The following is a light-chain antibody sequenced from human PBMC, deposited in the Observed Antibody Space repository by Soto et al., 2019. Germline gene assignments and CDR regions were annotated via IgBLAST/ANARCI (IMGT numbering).Light chain of an antibody. Sequence: QSVLTQPPSASGAPGQRVTISCSGSASNIGRDPVNWYQQVPGTAPKLLIYENNHRPSGVPDRFSGSKSGTSASLVISGLQSEDEAEYFCAGWDGSLKGFVFETGTKLTVL. J-gene: IGLJ1*01. CDR2: ENN. V-gene: IGLV1-44*01. CDR1: ASNIGRDP. CDR3: AGWDGSLKGFV.